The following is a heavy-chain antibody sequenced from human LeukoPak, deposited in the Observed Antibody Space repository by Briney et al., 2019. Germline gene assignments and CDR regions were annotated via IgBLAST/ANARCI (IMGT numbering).Heavy chain of an antibody. Sequence: PSETLSLTCTVSGGSISSSSYYWGWIRQPPGKGLEWIGSIYYSGSTYYNPSLKSRVTISVDTSKNQFSLKLSSVTAADTAVYYCARGGYYDSSGYTPPDYWGQGTLVTVSS. CDR3: ARGGYYDSSGYTPPDY. CDR2: IYYSGST. J-gene: IGHJ4*02. V-gene: IGHV4-39*07. CDR1: GGSISSSSYY. D-gene: IGHD3-22*01.